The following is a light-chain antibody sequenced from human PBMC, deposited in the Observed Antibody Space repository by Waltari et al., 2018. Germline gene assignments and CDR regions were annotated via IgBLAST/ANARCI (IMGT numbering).Light chain of an antibody. CDR2: EVN. V-gene: IGLV2-23*02. Sequence: QSALTQPASVSGSPGQSITISCTGTRSDVGSYNLVSCYQQDPGTAPKLMIYEVNKRPAGVSNRFAGSKSGTTASLTISGLQAEDEADYYCCSYAVSSTQAVFGGGTKLTGL. CDR3: CSYAVSSTQAV. CDR1: RSDVGSYNL. J-gene: IGLJ2*01.